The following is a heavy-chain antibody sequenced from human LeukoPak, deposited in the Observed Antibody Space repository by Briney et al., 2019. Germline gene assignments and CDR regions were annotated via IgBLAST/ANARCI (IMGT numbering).Heavy chain of an antibody. CDR1: GGSISGYY. CDR2: IYYTGST. Sequence: SETLSLTCTVSGGSISGYYWSWIRQPPGKELEWIGYIYYTGSTDYNPSLKSRVTMSVDTSKNQFSLKLSSVTAADTAVYYCATLQSSGYDYSDYWGQGILVTVSS. V-gene: IGHV4-59*08. CDR3: ATLQSSGYDYSDY. J-gene: IGHJ4*02. D-gene: IGHD3-22*01.